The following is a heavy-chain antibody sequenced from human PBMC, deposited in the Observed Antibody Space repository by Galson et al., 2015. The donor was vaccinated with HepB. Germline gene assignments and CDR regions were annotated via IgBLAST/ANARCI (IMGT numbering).Heavy chain of an antibody. D-gene: IGHD2-15*01. Sequence: SVKVSCKVSGYTLTELSMHWVRQAPGKGLEWMGGFDPEDGETIYAQKFQGRVTMTEDTSTDTAYMELSSLRSEDTAVYYCATVEGLDGNWFDPWGQGTLVTVSS. J-gene: IGHJ5*02. CDR3: ATVEGLDGNWFDP. V-gene: IGHV1-24*01. CDR1: GYTLTELS. CDR2: FDPEDGET.